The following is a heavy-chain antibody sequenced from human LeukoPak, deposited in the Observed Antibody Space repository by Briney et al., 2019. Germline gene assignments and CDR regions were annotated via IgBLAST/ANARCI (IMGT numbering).Heavy chain of an antibody. J-gene: IGHJ4*02. CDR1: GFTFSDYY. Sequence: GGSLRLSCAASGFTFSDYYMSWIRQAPGKGLEWVSYISSSGSTIYYADSVKGRFTISRDNSKNTLYLQMNTLRAEDTAVYYCANETRPNDYWGQGTLVTVSS. CDR2: ISSSGSTI. CDR3: ANETRPNDY. V-gene: IGHV3-11*01.